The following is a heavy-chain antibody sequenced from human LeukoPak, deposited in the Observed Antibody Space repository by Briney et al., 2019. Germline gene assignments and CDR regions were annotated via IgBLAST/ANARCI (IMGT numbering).Heavy chain of an antibody. Sequence: PSETLSLTCTVSGGSTSSYYWSWIRQPPGKGLEWIGYIYTSGSTNYNPSLKSRVTISVDTSKNQFSLKLSSVTAADTAVYYCARHKGRYYYYYMDVWGKGTTVTVSS. V-gene: IGHV4-4*09. CDR2: IYTSGST. CDR3: ARHKGRYYYYYMDV. CDR1: GGSTSSYY. J-gene: IGHJ6*03.